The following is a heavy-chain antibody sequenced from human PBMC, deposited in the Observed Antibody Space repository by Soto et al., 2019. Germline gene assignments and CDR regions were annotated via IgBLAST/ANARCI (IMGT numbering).Heavy chain of an antibody. J-gene: IGHJ5*02. CDR3: ARDGLPDAFRSGGYWFDP. D-gene: IGHD3-3*01. CDR1: GFTFSNFA. CDR2: ISHDGRIE. Sequence: QAHLVESGGGVVQPGRSPRLACAASGFTFSNFALHWFRQAPGEGLEWVALISHDGRIEKYADSVKGRFTISRDNSKNTLYMQMDSLRLEDSGVYYCARDGLPDAFRSGGYWFDPWGQGTQVTVSS. V-gene: IGHV3-30-3*01.